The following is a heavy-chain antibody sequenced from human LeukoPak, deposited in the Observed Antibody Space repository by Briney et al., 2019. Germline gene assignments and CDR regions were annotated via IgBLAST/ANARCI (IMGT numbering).Heavy chain of an antibody. D-gene: IGHD2-15*01. CDR3: AGGYCSDGTCYRFDP. CDR1: GFTFSSYA. J-gene: IGHJ5*02. Sequence: PGGSLRLSCAASGFTFSSYAMSWVRQAPGKGLEWLSYISTTSGTIYYADSVKGRFTISRENAKNSLYLQMNSLRAEDTAVYYCAGGYCSDGTCYRFDPWGQGTLVTVSS. CDR2: ISTTSGTI. V-gene: IGHV3-48*01.